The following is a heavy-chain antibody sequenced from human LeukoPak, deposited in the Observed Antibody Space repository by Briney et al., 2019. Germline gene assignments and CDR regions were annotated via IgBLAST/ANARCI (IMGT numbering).Heavy chain of an antibody. V-gene: IGHV3-23*01. J-gene: IGHJ6*03. Sequence: HSGGSLRLSCAASGFTFSSYAMSWVRQAPGKGLEWVSVISGSGDSTNYADSVKGRFTISRDNSKNTLYLQMNSLRAEDTALYYCAKDPRITKNYYYNYYMDVWGKGTTVTVSS. D-gene: IGHD3-3*01. CDR3: AKDPRITKNYYYNYYMDV. CDR1: GFTFSSYA. CDR2: ISGSGDST.